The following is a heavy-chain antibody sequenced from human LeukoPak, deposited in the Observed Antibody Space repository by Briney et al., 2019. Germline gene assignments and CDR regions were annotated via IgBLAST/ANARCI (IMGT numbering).Heavy chain of an antibody. CDR2: ISGSGGST. CDR1: GFTFSSYG. J-gene: IGHJ6*03. CDR3: ARERAGERPRPLLNYYYVDV. V-gene: IGHV3-23*01. D-gene: IGHD3-16*01. Sequence: GGSLRLSCAASGFTFSSYGMSWVRQAPGKVLEWVSAISGSGGSTYYADSVKGRFTISRDNSKNTLYLQMNSLRAEDTAVYYCARERAGERPRPLLNYYYVDVWGKGTTVTISS.